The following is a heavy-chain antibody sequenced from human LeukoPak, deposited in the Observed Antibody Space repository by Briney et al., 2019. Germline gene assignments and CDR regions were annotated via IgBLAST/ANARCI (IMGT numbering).Heavy chain of an antibody. D-gene: IGHD3-22*01. V-gene: IGHV4-59*01. Sequence: SETLSLTCTVSGGSISNYYWSWIRQPPGKGLEWIGSIYYSGSTNYNHSLKSRVTISVDTSKNQCSLKLSSVTAADPAVYYCARRGYYYDSSGYYYFDYWGQGTLVTVSS. CDR2: IYYSGST. J-gene: IGHJ4*02. CDR1: GGSISNYY. CDR3: ARRGYYYDSSGYYYFDY.